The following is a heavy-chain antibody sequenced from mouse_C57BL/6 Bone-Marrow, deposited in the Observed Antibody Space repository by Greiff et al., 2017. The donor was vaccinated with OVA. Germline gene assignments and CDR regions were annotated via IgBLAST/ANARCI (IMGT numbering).Heavy chain of an antibody. Sequence: QVQLQQSGPGLVQPSQSLSITCTVSGFSFTSYGVHWVRQSPGKGLEWLGVIWSGGSTDSNEAFLSSLSISKDNSKSQVFSKMNSLRADYTAIYYCARTGTDDWGQGTTLTVSS. V-gene: IGHV2-2*01. D-gene: IGHD4-1*01. CDR3: ARTGTDD. CDR2: IWSGGST. J-gene: IGHJ2*01. CDR1: GFSFTSYG.